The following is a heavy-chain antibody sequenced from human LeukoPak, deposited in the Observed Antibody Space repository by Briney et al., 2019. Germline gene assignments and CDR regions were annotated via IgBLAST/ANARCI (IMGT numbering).Heavy chain of an antibody. Sequence: PSETLSLTCTVSGYSISSGYYWGWIRQPPGKGLEWIGSIYHSGSTNYNPSLKSRVTISVDTSKNQFSLKLSSVTAADTAVYYCARRQQWLARFDYWGQGTLVTVSS. D-gene: IGHD6-19*01. CDR2: IYHSGST. J-gene: IGHJ4*02. CDR3: ARRQQWLARFDY. CDR1: GYSISSGYY. V-gene: IGHV4-38-2*02.